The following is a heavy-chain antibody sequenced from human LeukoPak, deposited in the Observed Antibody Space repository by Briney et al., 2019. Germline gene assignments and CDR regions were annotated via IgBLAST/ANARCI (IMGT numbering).Heavy chain of an antibody. Sequence: SETLSLTCAVYGGSFSGYYWSWIRQSPGKGLEWIGEINHSGSTNYNPSLKSRVTISVDTSKNQFSLKLSSVTAADTAVYYCARSRRGYSYGSRSCWFDPWGQGTLVTVSS. CDR3: ARSRRGYSYGSRSCWFDP. J-gene: IGHJ5*02. V-gene: IGHV4-34*01. D-gene: IGHD5-18*01. CDR2: INHSGST. CDR1: GGSFSGYY.